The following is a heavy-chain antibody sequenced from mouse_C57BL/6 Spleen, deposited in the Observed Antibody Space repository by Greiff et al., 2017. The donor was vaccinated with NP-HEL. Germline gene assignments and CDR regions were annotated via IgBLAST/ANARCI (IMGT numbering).Heavy chain of an antibody. Sequence: EVKVVESGGDLVKPGGSLKLSCAASGFTFSSYGMSWVRQTPDKRLEWVATISSGGSYTYYPDSVKGRFTISRDNAKNTLYLQMSSLKSEDTAMYYCARRSDYYWYFDVWGTGTTVTVSS. D-gene: IGHD2-4*01. CDR3: ARRSDYYWYFDV. CDR1: GFTFSSYG. CDR2: ISSGGSYT. J-gene: IGHJ1*03. V-gene: IGHV5-6*02.